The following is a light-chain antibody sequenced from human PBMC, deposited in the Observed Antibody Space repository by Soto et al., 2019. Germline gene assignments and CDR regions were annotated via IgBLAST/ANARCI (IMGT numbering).Light chain of an antibody. CDR2: SNN. CDR1: NFDVKNNY. CDR3: ASWDDSLSETV. J-gene: IGLJ7*01. V-gene: IGLV1-47*01. Sequence: QSVLTQPPSLSGTPGPRVTISCSGRNFDVKNNYVYWYQQFAGTAPKLLIYSNNRRPSGVPDRFSGSKSGSSASLAISGLRPEDEADYYCASWDDSLSETVFGGGTQLTVL.